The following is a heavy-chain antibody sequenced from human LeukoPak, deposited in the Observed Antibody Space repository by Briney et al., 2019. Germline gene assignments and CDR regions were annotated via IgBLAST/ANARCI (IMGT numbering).Heavy chain of an antibody. J-gene: IGHJ4*02. CDR2: ISGSGGST. CDR1: GFTFRSYG. Sequence: GGTLRLSCAASGFTFRSYGMSWVRQAPGKGLEWVSAISGSGGSTYYADSVKGRFTISRDNSKNTLYLQMNSLRAEDTAVYYCARVSASAGFDYWGQGALVTDSS. V-gene: IGHV3-23*01. CDR3: ARVSASAGFDY. D-gene: IGHD6-13*01.